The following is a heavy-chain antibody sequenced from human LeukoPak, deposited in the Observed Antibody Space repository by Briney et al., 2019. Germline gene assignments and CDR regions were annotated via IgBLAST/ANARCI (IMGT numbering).Heavy chain of an antibody. Sequence: QPGRSVRLSCAASGFTFSSYGMHWVRQAPGKGLEWVAVISYDGSNKYYADSVKGRFTISRDNAKNTLYLQMNSLRAEDTAVYYCARAVMGYIDYWGQGTLVTVSS. V-gene: IGHV3-30*03. CDR2: ISYDGSNK. CDR1: GFTFSSYG. CDR3: ARAVMGYIDY. D-gene: IGHD3-16*01. J-gene: IGHJ4*02.